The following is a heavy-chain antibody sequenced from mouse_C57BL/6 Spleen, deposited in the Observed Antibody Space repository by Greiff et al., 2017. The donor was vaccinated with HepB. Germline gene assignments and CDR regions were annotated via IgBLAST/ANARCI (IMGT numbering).Heavy chain of an antibody. J-gene: IGHJ4*01. CDR2: INPGSGGT. D-gene: IGHD1-1*01. CDR1: GYAFTNYL. CDR3: ARDESSSYSLYAMDY. Sequence: QVQLQQSGAELVRPGTSVKVSCKASGYAFTNYLIEWVKQRPGQGLEWIGVINPGSGGTNYNEKFKGKATLTADKSSSTAYMQLSSLTSEDSAVYFCARDESSSYSLYAMDYWGQGTSVTVSS. V-gene: IGHV1-54*01.